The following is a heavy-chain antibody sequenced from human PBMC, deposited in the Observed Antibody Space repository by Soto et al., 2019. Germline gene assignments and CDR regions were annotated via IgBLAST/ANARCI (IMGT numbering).Heavy chain of an antibody. CDR1: GFTFSSYA. Sequence: GGSLRLSCAASGFTFSSYAMYWVRQAPGKGLEWVSLIGGSGANTFYADSLKGRFTISRDNSKNTLYLQMNTLRAADTVVYYCARRAYCSSTSCYQYFDYWGQGTLVTVSS. V-gene: IGHV3-23*01. D-gene: IGHD2-2*01. CDR2: IGGSGANT. CDR3: ARRAYCSSTSCYQYFDY. J-gene: IGHJ4*02.